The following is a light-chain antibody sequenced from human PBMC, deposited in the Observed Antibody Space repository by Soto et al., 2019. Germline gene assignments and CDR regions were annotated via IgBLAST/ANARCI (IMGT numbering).Light chain of an antibody. CDR3: QQYNNWPRT. CDR2: GAS. Sequence: EIVMTQSPATLSVSPGERATLSCGASESVYSNLAWYQQKPGQAPRLLIYGASTRASGIPARFSGSGSGTEFTLIINSLQSEDFAVYYCQQYNNWPRTFGQGTKVEIK. V-gene: IGKV3-15*01. CDR1: ESVYSN. J-gene: IGKJ1*01.